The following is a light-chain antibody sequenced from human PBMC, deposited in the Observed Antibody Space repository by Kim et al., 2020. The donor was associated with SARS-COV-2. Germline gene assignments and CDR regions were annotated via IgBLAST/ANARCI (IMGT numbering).Light chain of an antibody. CDR1: QGVSSY. CDR2: DAS. CDR3: QQRSNWPPLT. J-gene: IGKJ4*01. V-gene: IGKV3-11*01. Sequence: LSPGERATLSCRASQGVSSYLAWYQQKPGQAPRLLIYDASNRATGIPARFSGSGSGTDFTLTISSLEPEDFAVYYCQQRSNWPPLTFGGGTKLEIK.